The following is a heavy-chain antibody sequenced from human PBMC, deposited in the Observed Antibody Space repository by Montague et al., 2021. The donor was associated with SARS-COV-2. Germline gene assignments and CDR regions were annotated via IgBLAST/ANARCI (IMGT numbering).Heavy chain of an antibody. Sequence: TLSLTCTVSGDSITSGSYYWNWDRQPAGKGLEWVGRSYTSGSIDYNPSLKSRLTISVDTSKNQFSLKLSSVTAADTAVYFCAREWGSYSGRFDYWGQGALVTGS. D-gene: IGHD1-26*01. CDR2: SYTSGSI. V-gene: IGHV4-61*02. CDR1: GDSITSGSYY. CDR3: AREWGSYSGRFDY. J-gene: IGHJ4*02.